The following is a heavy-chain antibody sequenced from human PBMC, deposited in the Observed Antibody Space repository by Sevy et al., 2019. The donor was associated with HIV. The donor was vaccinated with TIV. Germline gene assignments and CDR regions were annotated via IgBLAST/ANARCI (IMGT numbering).Heavy chain of an antibody. Sequence: GGSLRLSCAASGFTFSSYSMNWVRQAPGKGLEWVSSISSSSSYIYYADSVKGRFTISRENGKNSLYLQMNSLRAEDTAVYYCATIPLENAIGYCSGGSCYVWGQGTLVTVSS. CDR3: ATIPLENAIGYCSGGSCYV. V-gene: IGHV3-21*01. D-gene: IGHD2-15*01. J-gene: IGHJ4*02. CDR2: ISSSSSYI. CDR1: GFTFSSYS.